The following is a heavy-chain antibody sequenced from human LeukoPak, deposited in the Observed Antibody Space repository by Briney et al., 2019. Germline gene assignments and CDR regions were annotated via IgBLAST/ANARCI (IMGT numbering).Heavy chain of an antibody. CDR1: GGSINNYH. Sequence: NPSETLSLTCTVSGGSINNYHWNWIRQPPGKGLEWIGYIYYSGSTKYNPSLKSRVTISVDTSKNQFSLKLTSVTAADTAVYYCARDSGSGTYYWGQGTLVTVSS. CDR3: ARDSGSGTYY. CDR2: IYYSGST. V-gene: IGHV4-59*01. D-gene: IGHD6-19*01. J-gene: IGHJ4*02.